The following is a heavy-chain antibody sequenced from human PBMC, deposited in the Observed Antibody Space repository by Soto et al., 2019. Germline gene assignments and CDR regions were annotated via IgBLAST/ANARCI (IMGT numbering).Heavy chain of an antibody. D-gene: IGHD3-10*01. Sequence: PGGSLRLSCAASGFTFSSDWMHWFRQAPGKGLVWVSRIDSGGRTTTYADSVKGRFTISRDNAKNTLYLQMNGLRAEDTSLYYCARWFTSGNFDYFDYWGQGTQVTVSS. V-gene: IGHV3-74*01. CDR3: ARWFTSGNFDYFDY. J-gene: IGHJ4*02. CDR1: GFTFSSDW. CDR2: IDSGGRTT.